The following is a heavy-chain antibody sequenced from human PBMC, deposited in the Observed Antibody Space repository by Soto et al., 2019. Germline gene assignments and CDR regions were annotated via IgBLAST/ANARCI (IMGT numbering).Heavy chain of an antibody. Sequence: QVQLVESGGGVVQPGRSPRLSCAASGFTFSSYGMHWVRQAPGKGLEWVAVISHDVSIKYYSDSVKGRFTVSRDNSKNTLHLQMNSLRAEDTAVYYCATNSYGYVSTYYFDYWGQGTLVTVSS. V-gene: IGHV3-30*03. J-gene: IGHJ4*02. CDR3: ATNSYGYVSTYYFDY. CDR1: GFTFSSYG. D-gene: IGHD5-18*01. CDR2: ISHDVSIK.